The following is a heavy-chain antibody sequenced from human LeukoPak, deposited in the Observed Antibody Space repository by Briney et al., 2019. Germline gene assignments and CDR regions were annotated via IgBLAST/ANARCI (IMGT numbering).Heavy chain of an antibody. J-gene: IGHJ4*02. CDR3: TTVAYYYDSSGYPYYFDY. V-gene: IGHV3-15*01. D-gene: IGHD3-22*01. Sequence: GGSLRLSCAASGFTFSNAWMSWVRQAPGKGLEWVGRIKSKTDGGTTDYAAPVKGRFTISRDDSKNTLYLQMNSLKTEDTAVYYCTTVAYYYDSSGYPYYFDYWGQGTLVTVSS. CDR1: GFTFSNAW. CDR2: IKSKTDGGTT.